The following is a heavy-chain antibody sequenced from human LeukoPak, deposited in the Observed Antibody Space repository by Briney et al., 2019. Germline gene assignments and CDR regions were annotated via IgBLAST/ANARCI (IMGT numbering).Heavy chain of an antibody. J-gene: IGHJ4*02. CDR2: IRSKASSYAT. D-gene: IGHD2-15*01. V-gene: IGHV3-73*01. CDR1: GFTFSGSA. Sequence: GGSLRLSCAASGFTFSGSAMHWVRQASGKGLEWVGRIRSKASSYATAYAASVKGRFTISRDDSKNTAYLQMNSLKTEDTAVYYCTVNYCSGATCYMYWGQGTLVTVSS. CDR3: TVNYCSGATCYMY.